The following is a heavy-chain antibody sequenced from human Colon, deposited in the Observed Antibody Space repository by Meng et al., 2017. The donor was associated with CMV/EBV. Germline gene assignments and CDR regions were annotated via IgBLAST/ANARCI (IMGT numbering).Heavy chain of an antibody. CDR3: ARVICGGDCYLDY. CDR2: IITISGIT. V-gene: IGHV1-69*12. Sequence: QVQLGQYGAKVRRPGSSVKFSCKASKGTFTSYPISWVRQGPGQGFEWVGGIITISGITDYAQKFQGRVTITADESTSTAYMKLSNLRSEDTAIYYCARVICGGDCYLDYWGRGTLVTVSS. D-gene: IGHD2-21*02. J-gene: IGHJ4*02. CDR1: KGTFTSYP.